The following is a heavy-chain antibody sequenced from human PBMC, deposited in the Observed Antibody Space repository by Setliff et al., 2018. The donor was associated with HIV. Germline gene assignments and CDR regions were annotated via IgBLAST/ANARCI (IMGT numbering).Heavy chain of an antibody. CDR1: GDSISSSYYY. CDR2: IYYTGST. Sequence: SETLSLTCTVSGDSISSSYYYWGWIRQPPGKGLEWIGNIYYTGSTYYTPSLNSRVTISVDTSKNQFSLKLYSVTAADTAVYYCARVALNVTRTSRRAFDIWGQGTMVTVSS. CDR3: ARVALNVTRTSRRAFDI. J-gene: IGHJ3*02. V-gene: IGHV4-39*01. D-gene: IGHD1-7*01.